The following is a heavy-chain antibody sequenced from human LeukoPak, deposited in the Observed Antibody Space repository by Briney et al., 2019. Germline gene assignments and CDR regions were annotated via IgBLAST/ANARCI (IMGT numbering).Heavy chain of an antibody. CDR2: IYYSGST. V-gene: IGHV4-59*01. CDR1: GGSISSYY. Sequence: ETLSLTCTVSGGSISSYYWSWIRQPPGKGLEWIGYIYYSGSTNYNPSLKSRVTISVDTSKNQFSLKLSSVAAADTAVYYCARALIVVVPAAILRSNAFDIWGQGTMVTVSS. CDR3: ARALIVVVPAAILRSNAFDI. D-gene: IGHD2-2*02. J-gene: IGHJ3*02.